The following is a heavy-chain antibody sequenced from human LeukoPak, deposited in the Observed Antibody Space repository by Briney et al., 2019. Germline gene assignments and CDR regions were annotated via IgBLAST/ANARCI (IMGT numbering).Heavy chain of an antibody. V-gene: IGHV4-34*01. CDR2: INHSGST. CDR1: GGSFSGYY. J-gene: IGHJ1*01. CDR3: ASVYGDYAEYFQH. D-gene: IGHD4-17*01. Sequence: SETLSLTCAVYGGSFSGYYWSWIRQPPGKGLEWIGEINHSGSTNYNPSLKSRVTISVDTSKNQFSLKLSSVTAADTAVYYCASVYGDYAEYFQHWGQGTLVTVSS.